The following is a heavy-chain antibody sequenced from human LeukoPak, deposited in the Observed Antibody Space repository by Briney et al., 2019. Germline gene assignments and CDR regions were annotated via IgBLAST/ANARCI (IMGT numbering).Heavy chain of an antibody. CDR2: VYYSGST. V-gene: IGHV4-31*03. J-gene: IGHJ6*02. CDR1: GGSISSGGYY. Sequence: SESLSLTCTVSGGSISSGGYYWSWIRQHPGKGLEYLGYVYYSGSTYHNPSLKSRVTISVDTSKNQFSLKLTSVTAADTAVYYCARAHQLDYYGMDVWGQGTTVTVSS. D-gene: IGHD2-2*01. CDR3: ARAHQLDYYGMDV.